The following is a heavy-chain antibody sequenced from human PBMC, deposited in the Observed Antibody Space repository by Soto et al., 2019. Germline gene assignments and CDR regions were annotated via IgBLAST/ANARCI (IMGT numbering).Heavy chain of an antibody. CDR1: GFTFSSYA. V-gene: IGHV3-30-3*01. Sequence: GGSLRLSCAASGFTFSSYAMHWVRQAPGKGLEWVAVISYDGSNKYYADSVKGRFTISRDNSKNTLYLQMNSLRAEDTAVYYCASSKFRNWFDPWGQGTLVTVSS. J-gene: IGHJ5*02. CDR3: ASSKFRNWFDP. CDR2: ISYDGSNK.